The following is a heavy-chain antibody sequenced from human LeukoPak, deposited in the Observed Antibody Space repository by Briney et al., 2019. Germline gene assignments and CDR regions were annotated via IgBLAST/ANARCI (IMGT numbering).Heavy chain of an antibody. CDR1: GGTFSSYA. V-gene: IGHV1-69*13. Sequence: SVKVSCKASGGTFSSYAISWVRQAPGQGLEWMGGIIPIFGTANYAQKFQGRVTITADESTSTAYMELSGLRSEDTAVYYCASSSYYDSSGFNLDYWGQGTLVTVSS. J-gene: IGHJ4*02. CDR2: IIPIFGTA. D-gene: IGHD3-22*01. CDR3: ASSSYYDSSGFNLDY.